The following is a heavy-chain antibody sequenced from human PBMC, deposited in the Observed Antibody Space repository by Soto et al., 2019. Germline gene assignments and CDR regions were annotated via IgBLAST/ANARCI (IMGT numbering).Heavy chain of an antibody. D-gene: IGHD3-9*01. J-gene: IGHJ4*02. CDR1: GGTFSSYT. V-gene: IGHV1-69*02. Sequence: QVQLVQSGAEVKKPGSSVKVSCKASGGTFSSYTISWVRQAPGQGLEWMGRIIHILGIANYAQKVQGRVTLTADKPKSTAYTQLSSLRSEDTAVYYCALPTKYDILTGYLGGVSDYWGQGTLVTVSS. CDR2: IIHILGIA. CDR3: ALPTKYDILTGYLGGVSDY.